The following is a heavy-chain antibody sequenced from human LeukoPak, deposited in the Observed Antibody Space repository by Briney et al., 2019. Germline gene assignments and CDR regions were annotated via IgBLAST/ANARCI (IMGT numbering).Heavy chain of an antibody. D-gene: IGHD2-15*01. J-gene: IGHJ4*02. CDR3: ARADIIVVADATPVGSAFEY. V-gene: IGHV1-58*01. CDR1: GFTFTSSA. CDR2: IVVGSGNT. Sequence: SVKVSCKASGFTFTSSAVQWVRQARGQRLEWIGWIVVGSGNTNYAQKFQERVTITRDMSTSTAYMELSSLRSDDTAVYYCARADIIVVADATPVGSAFEYWGQGALITVS.